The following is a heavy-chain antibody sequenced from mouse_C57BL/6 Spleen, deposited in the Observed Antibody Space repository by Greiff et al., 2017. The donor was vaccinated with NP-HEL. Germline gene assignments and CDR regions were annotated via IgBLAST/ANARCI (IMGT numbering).Heavy chain of an antibody. CDR3: AREEGTGTDYYAMDY. CDR1: GFTFSSYA. J-gene: IGHJ4*01. CDR2: ISDGGSYT. V-gene: IGHV5-4*01. Sequence: EVKVVESGGGLVKPGGSLKLSCAASGFTFSSYAMSWVRQTPEKRLEWVAAISDGGSYTYYPDNVKGRFTISRDNAKNNLYLQMSHLKSEDTAMYYCAREEGTGTDYYAMDYWGQGTSVTVSS. D-gene: IGHD4-1*01.